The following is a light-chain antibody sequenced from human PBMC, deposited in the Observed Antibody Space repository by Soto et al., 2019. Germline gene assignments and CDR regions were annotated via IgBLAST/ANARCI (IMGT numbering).Light chain of an antibody. Sequence: DIQMTQSPSSLSASVGDRVTITCRASQSISNYLSWYQQIPGKAPKLLIYAASTLRSGVSSRFRGSGSGTDFTLTISSLQPEDFATYYCQQSYSTPWTFGQGTKVEIK. CDR1: QSISNY. CDR3: QQSYSTPWT. J-gene: IGKJ1*01. CDR2: AAS. V-gene: IGKV1-39*01.